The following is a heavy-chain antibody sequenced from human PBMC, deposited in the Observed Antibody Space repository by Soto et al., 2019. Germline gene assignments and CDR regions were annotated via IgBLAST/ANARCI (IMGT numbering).Heavy chain of an antibody. CDR1: GGSISSYY. V-gene: IGHV4-59*08. D-gene: IGHD6-19*01. J-gene: IGHJ4*02. CDR2: IYYSGST. Sequence: SETLSLTCTVSGGSISSYYWSWIRQPPGKGLEWIGYIYYSGSTNYNPSLKSRVTISVDTSKNQFSLKLSSVTAADTAVYYCAIHSRIAVAAIIFDYWGQGTLVPVSS. CDR3: AIHSRIAVAAIIFDY.